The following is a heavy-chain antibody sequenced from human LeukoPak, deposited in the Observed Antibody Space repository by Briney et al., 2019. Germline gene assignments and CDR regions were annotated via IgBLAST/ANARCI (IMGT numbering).Heavy chain of an antibody. CDR2: IYYSGST. D-gene: IGHD3-10*01. CDR1: GGSISSYY. V-gene: IGHV4-59*08. Sequence: SETLSLTCTVSGGSISSYYWSWIRQPPGKGLEWIGYIYYSGSTNYNPSLKSRVTISVDTSKNQFYLKLSSVTAADTAVYYCASIPITMVRGEWYFDYWGQGTLITVSS. J-gene: IGHJ4*02. CDR3: ASIPITMVRGEWYFDY.